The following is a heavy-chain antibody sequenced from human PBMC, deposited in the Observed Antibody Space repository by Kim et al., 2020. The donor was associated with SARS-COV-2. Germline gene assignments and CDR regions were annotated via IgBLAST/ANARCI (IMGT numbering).Heavy chain of an antibody. D-gene: IGHD6-13*01. CDR3: AKTLPNYSSSWFNNWFDP. J-gene: IGHJ5*02. Sequence: KGRFTISRDNSKNTLYLQMNSLRAEDTAVYYCAKTLPNYSSSWFNNWFDPWGQGTLVTVSS. V-gene: IGHV3-30*02.